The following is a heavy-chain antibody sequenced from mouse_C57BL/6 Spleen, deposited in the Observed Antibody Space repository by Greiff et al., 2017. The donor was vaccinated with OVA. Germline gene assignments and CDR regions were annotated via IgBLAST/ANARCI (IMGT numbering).Heavy chain of an antibody. Sequence: DVMLVESGGGLVKPGGSLKLSCAASGFTFSSYTMSWVRQTPETRLEWVATISGGGGNTYYPDSVKCRFTISRDNAKNTLYRQMSSLRSEDTALYYCARHRGIYDGYYRNYAMDYWGQGTSVTVSS. CDR1: GFTFSSYT. V-gene: IGHV5-9*01. J-gene: IGHJ4*01. D-gene: IGHD2-3*01. CDR2: ISGGGGNT. CDR3: ARHRGIYDGYYRNYAMDY.